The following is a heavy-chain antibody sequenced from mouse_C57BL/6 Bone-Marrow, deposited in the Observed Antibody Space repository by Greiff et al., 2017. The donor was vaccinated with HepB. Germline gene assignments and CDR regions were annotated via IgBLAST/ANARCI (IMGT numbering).Heavy chain of an antibody. Sequence: QVQLQQPGAELVKPGASVKLSCKASGYTFTSYWMHWVKQRPGRGLEWIGMIHPNSGSTNYNEKFKSKATLTVDKTSSTAYMQLRSLTSADSAVYERAYHYDSSHFDDWGKGTTLTVSS. CDR2: IHPNSGST. V-gene: IGHV1-64*01. CDR1: GYTFTSYW. D-gene: IGHD1-1*01. CDR3: AYHYDSSHFDD. J-gene: IGHJ2*01.